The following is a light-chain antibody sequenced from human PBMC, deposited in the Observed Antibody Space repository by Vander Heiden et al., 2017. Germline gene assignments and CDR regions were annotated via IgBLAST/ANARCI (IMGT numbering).Light chain of an antibody. V-gene: IGKV2-28*01. Sequence: DIVMTQSPLSLPVIPGAPASISCRSSQSLLHSNGYNYLDWYLQKPGQSPQLLIYLGSNRASGVPDRFSGSGSGTDFTLKISRVEAEDVGVYYCMQALQTPMYTFGQGTKLEIK. CDR2: LGS. CDR1: QSLLHSNGYNY. J-gene: IGKJ2*01. CDR3: MQALQTPMYT.